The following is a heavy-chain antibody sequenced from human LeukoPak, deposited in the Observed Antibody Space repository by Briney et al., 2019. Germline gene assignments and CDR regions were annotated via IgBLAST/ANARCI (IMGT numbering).Heavy chain of an antibody. CDR1: GGTFSSYA. CDR3: AGATLLAEGFDP. J-gene: IGHJ5*02. CDR2: IIPILGIA. D-gene: IGHD1-1*01. Sequence: ASVKVSCKASGGTFSSYAISWVRQAPGQGLEWMGRIIPILGIANYAQKFQGRVTITADKSTSTAYMELSSLRSEDTAVYYCAGATLLAEGFDPWGQGTLVTVSS. V-gene: IGHV1-69*04.